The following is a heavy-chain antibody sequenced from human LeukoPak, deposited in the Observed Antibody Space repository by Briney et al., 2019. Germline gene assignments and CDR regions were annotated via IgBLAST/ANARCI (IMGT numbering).Heavy chain of an antibody. Sequence: PGGSLRLSCAASGFTFSTYSMNWVRQAPGKGLEWVSSIASSSNIYYADSVKGRFTISRDNAKNSLYLQMNSLRAEDTAIHYCAKTRFRDYDFWSGPYFDYWGQGTLVTVSS. J-gene: IGHJ4*02. CDR1: GFTFSTYS. V-gene: IGHV3-21*04. D-gene: IGHD3-3*01. CDR3: AKTRFRDYDFWSGPYFDY. CDR2: IASSSNI.